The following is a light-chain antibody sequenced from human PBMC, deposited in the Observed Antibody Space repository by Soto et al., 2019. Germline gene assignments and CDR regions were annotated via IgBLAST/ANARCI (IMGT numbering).Light chain of an antibody. CDR1: QSVSSY. CDR3: QQRGNWPRT. CDR2: DAS. J-gene: IGKJ1*01. Sequence: EIVLTQSPATLSLSPGERATLSCRASQSVSSYLAWYQQKPGQAPRLLIYDASNRATGIPARFSGSGSGTDFPLTISSLEPEDFAVYYCQQRGNWPRTFGQGTKVGVK. V-gene: IGKV3-11*01.